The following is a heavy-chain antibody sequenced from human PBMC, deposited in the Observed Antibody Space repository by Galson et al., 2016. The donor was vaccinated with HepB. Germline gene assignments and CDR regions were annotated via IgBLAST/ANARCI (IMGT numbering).Heavy chain of an antibody. CDR3: ARATRYFDWRYQYGMDV. Sequence: SLRLSCAASGLSVSSDYMSWVRQALGKGLEWVAVISSGGYTYYAQPVKARLTISRDNSKNALYLQMNRLRAEDTAVYYCARATRYFDWRYQYGMDVWGKGTTVTVSS. J-gene: IGHJ6*04. CDR2: ISSGGYT. D-gene: IGHD3-9*01. V-gene: IGHV3-53*01. CDR1: GLSVSSDY.